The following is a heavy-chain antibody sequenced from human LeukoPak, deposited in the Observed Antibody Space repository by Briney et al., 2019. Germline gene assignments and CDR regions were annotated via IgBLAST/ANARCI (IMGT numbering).Heavy chain of an antibody. V-gene: IGHV1-2*06. D-gene: IGHD1-26*01. CDR2: INPNSGDT. Sequence: ASVKVSCKASGYTFTGYYMHWVRQAPGQGLEWMGRINPNSGDTNYAQNFQGRVTMARDTSISTAYMELSRLRSDDSAIYYCTRGETGNYYAYWGQGTLVTVPS. CDR3: TRGETGNYYAY. CDR1: GYTFTGYY. J-gene: IGHJ4*02.